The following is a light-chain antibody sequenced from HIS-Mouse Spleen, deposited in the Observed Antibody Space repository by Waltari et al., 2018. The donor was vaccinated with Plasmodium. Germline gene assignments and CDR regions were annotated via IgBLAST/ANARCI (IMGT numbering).Light chain of an antibody. CDR2: EGS. CDR1: SSDVGSYNL. Sequence: QSALTQPASVSGSPGQSITISCTGTSSDVGSYNLVSWYQPHPGKAPQLMIYEGSKRPSWVSNRFSGSKSGNTASLTIAGLQAEDEADYYCCSYAGSSTWVFGGGTKLTVL. CDR3: CSYAGSSTWV. V-gene: IGLV2-23*01. J-gene: IGLJ3*02.